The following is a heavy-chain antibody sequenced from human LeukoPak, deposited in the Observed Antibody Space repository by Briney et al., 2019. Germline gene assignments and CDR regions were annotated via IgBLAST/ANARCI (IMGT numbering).Heavy chain of an antibody. D-gene: IGHD1-26*01. CDR3: ARDQTVGATVDY. CDR2: ISTTSNXX. J-gene: IGHJ4*02. V-gene: IGHV3-21*01. CDR1: GFTFSSYS. Sequence: GGSLRLSCAASGFTFSSYSLNWVRQAPGKGLEWVSYISTTSNXXXXAXXXXGRFTISRDNAKNSLYLQMNSLRAEDTAVYYCARDQTVGATVDYWGQGTLVTVSS.